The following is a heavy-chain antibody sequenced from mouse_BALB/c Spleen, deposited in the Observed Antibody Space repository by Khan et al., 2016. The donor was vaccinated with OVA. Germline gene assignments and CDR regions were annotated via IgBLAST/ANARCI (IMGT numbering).Heavy chain of an antibody. CDR1: GFSLSSYG. CDR2: IWAGGST. Sequence: VQLKESGPGLVAPSQTLSITCTVSGFSLSSYGVHWVRQPPGKGLEWLGVIWAGGSTNHNSAFMSRLSISQDNSKSQRFLKMNSLQTDDTAMSYCARAFDYGAWFAYWGQGTLVTVSA. D-gene: IGHD1-1*01. V-gene: IGHV2-9*02. J-gene: IGHJ3*01. CDR3: ARAFDYGAWFAY.